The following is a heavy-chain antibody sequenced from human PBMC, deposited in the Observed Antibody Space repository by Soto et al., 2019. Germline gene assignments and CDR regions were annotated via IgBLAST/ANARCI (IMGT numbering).Heavy chain of an antibody. D-gene: IGHD3-22*01. CDR1: GFSLSTSGVG. J-gene: IGHJ4*02. V-gene: IGHV2-5*01. CDR3: AHRRSYYDSSGYYYGYYYFDY. CDR2: IYWNDDK. Sequence: QITLKESGPTLVKPTQTLTLTCTFSGFSLSTSGVGVGWIRQPPGKALEWFALIYWNDDKRYSPSLKSRLTITKVTSKNQVVLTMTNMDPVDTATYYCAHRRSYYDSSGYYYGYYYFDYWGQGTLVTVSS.